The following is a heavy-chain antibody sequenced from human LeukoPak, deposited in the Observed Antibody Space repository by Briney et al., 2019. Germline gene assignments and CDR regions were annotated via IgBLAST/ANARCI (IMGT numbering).Heavy chain of an antibody. Sequence: GRSLRLSCAASGFTFSSYGMHWVRQAPGKGLEWVAVISYDGSNKYYADSVKGRFTISRDNSKNTLYLQMNSLRAEDTAVYYCARESQLGSGDAFDIWGQGTMVTVSS. D-gene: IGHD7-27*01. CDR3: ARESQLGSGDAFDI. CDR1: GFTFSSYG. V-gene: IGHV3-30*03. J-gene: IGHJ3*02. CDR2: ISYDGSNK.